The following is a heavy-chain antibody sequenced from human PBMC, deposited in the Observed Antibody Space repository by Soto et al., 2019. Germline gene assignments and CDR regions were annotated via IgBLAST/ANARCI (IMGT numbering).Heavy chain of an antibody. CDR3: ASGRAVAGIYNYYGMDG. V-gene: IGHV1-18*04. CDR1: GYTFTRYG. Sequence: ASVKVSCKASGYTFTRYGISWVRQAPGQGLEWMGWISAYNGNTNYAQNLQGRVTMTRDTSTSTAYMELRSLRSDATAVYYCASGRAVAGIYNYYGMDGWGQETTVSVSS. J-gene: IGHJ6*02. D-gene: IGHD6-19*01. CDR2: ISAYNGNT.